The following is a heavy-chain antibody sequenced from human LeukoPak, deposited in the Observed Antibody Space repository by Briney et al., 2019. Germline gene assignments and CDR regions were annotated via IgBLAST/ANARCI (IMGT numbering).Heavy chain of an antibody. CDR1: GYSFTIYW. CDR3: ARSLHERQVRRYFDS. CDR2: IYPGDSDT. D-gene: IGHD4-11*01. Sequence: GESLKISCKGSGYSFTIYWVGWVRQMPGKGLEWMGIIYPGDSDTRYSPSFQGQVTISADKSISTAYLQWSSLKASDTAMYYCARSLHERQVRRYFDSWGQGTLVTVSS. V-gene: IGHV5-51*01. J-gene: IGHJ4*02.